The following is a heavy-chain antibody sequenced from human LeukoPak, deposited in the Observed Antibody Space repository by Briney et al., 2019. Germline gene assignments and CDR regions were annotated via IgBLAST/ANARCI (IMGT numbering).Heavy chain of an antibody. J-gene: IGHJ4*02. V-gene: IGHV4-39*01. Sequence: PSETLSLTCTVSGGSISFSSDYWGWIRQPPGKGLEWIGDIYYSGTTNYNPSLKSRFTMSVDTSKNQFSLNLNSATAADTAVYYCARRLSTRSYYLDDWGQGTLVTVSS. D-gene: IGHD2/OR15-2a*01. CDR3: ARRLSTRSYYLDD. CDR2: IYYSGTT. CDR1: GGSISFSSDY.